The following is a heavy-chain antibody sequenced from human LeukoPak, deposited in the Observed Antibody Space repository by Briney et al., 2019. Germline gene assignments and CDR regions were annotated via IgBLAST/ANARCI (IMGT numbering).Heavy chain of an antibody. CDR2: ISSDGNKK. Sequence: GGSLRLSCAASGFTFSRYGMHWVRQAPGKGPEWMAVISSDGNKKYYIDSVKGRFTISRDNSKNTLYLQMNSLRAEDTAVYYCARDLYGLINSGSYVGQFDYWGQGTLVTVSS. D-gene: IGHD1-26*01. CDR1: GFTFSRYG. CDR3: ARDLYGLINSGSYVGQFDY. J-gene: IGHJ4*02. V-gene: IGHV3-30*03.